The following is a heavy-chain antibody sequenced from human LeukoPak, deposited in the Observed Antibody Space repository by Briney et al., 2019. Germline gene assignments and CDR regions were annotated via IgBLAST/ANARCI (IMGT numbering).Heavy chain of an antibody. J-gene: IGHJ4*02. CDR1: RFMFSSYG. Sequence: LAGGSLRLSCAASRFMFSSYGMHWVRQAPGKGLEWVAVISYDGSNKYYADSVKGRFTISRDNSKNTLYLQMNSLRAEDTAVYYCAKDTSRIVVVVAATDYWGQGTLVTVSS. CDR3: AKDTSRIVVVVAATDY. D-gene: IGHD2-15*01. V-gene: IGHV3-30*18. CDR2: ISYDGSNK.